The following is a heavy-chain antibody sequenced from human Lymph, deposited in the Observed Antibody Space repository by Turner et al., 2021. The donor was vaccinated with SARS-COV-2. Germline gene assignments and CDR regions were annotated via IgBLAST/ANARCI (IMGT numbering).Heavy chain of an antibody. CDR1: GYSSTTYW. D-gene: IGHD3-3*01. Sequence: EVQLVQSGAEVKKPGESLKISGKGSGYSSTTYWNGWVRQRPGKGLEWMGFISPGDSDTRYSPSFQGQVTISADKSISTAYLQWSSLKASDTAMYYCARREWGGSLGHIDYWGQGTLVTVSS. CDR3: ARREWGGSLGHIDY. J-gene: IGHJ4*02. V-gene: IGHV5-51*01. CDR2: ISPGDSDT.